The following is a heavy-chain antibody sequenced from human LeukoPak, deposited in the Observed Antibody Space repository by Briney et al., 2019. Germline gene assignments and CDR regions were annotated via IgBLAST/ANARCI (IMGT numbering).Heavy chain of an antibody. CDR2: IIPIFGTA. Sequence: EASVKVSCKASGGTFSSYAISWVRQAPGQGLEWMGGIIPIFGTANYAQKFQGRVTITADKSTSTAYMELSSLRSEDTAVYYCARGDYDNYYYMDVWGKGTTVTVSS. V-gene: IGHV1-69*06. CDR1: GGTFSSYA. CDR3: ARGDYDNYYYMDV. D-gene: IGHD3-9*01. J-gene: IGHJ6*03.